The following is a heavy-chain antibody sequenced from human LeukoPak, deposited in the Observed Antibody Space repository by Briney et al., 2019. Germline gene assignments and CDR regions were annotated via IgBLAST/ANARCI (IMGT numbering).Heavy chain of an antibody. V-gene: IGHV3-23*01. CDR2: ISGSGGST. J-gene: IGHJ6*02. CDR1: GFTFSSYA. Sequence: GGSLRLSCAASGFTFSSYAMGWVRQAPGKGLEWVSAISGSGGSTYYADSVKGRFTISRDNSKNTLYLQMNSLRAEDTAVYYCAKSPNGGWGRTMDVWGQGTTVTVSS. D-gene: IGHD6-19*01. CDR3: AKSPNGGWGRTMDV.